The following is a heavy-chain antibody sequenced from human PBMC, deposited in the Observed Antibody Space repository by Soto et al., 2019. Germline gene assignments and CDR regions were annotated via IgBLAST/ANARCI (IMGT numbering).Heavy chain of an antibody. V-gene: IGHV3-23*01. Sequence: EVQLLESGGGLVQPGGSLRLSCAASGFTFSSYAMSWVRQAPGKGLEWVSAISGSGGSTYYADSVKGRFTISRDNSKNTLYLQMNSLRAEDTAVYYCAKDQGLWCGEPQHFDYWGQGTLVTVSS. D-gene: IGHD3-10*01. J-gene: IGHJ4*02. CDR3: AKDQGLWCGEPQHFDY. CDR2: ISGSGGST. CDR1: GFTFSSYA.